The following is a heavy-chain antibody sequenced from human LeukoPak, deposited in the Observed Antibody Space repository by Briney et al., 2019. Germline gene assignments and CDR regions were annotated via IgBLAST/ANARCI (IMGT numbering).Heavy chain of an antibody. V-gene: IGHV3-30-3*01. CDR1: RFTFSSYA. CDR3: ARDAYGPPGNFDY. Sequence: GRSLRLSCAASRFTFSSYAMHWVRQAPGKGLEWVAVISYDGSNKYYADSVKGRFTISRDNSKKTLYLQMNSLRAEDTAVYYCARDAYGPPGNFDYWGQGTLVTVSS. CDR2: ISYDGSNK. J-gene: IGHJ4*02. D-gene: IGHD3-10*01.